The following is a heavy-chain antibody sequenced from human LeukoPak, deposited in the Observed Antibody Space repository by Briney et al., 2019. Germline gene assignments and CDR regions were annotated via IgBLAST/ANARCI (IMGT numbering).Heavy chain of an antibody. CDR1: GGSISSYY. CDR2: IYYSGST. CDR3: ARERIPPSWYSSGWYGGYDGMGV. Sequence: SETLSLTCTVSGGSISSYYWSWIRQPPGKGLEWIGYIYYSGSTDYNPSLKSRVTMSVDTSKNQFSLKLSSVTAADTAVYYCARERIPPSWYSSGWYGGYDGMGVWGQGTTVTVSS. J-gene: IGHJ6*02. V-gene: IGHV4-59*12. D-gene: IGHD6-19*01.